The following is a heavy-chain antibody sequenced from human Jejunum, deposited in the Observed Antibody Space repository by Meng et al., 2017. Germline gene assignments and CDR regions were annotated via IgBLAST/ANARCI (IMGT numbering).Heavy chain of an antibody. CDR1: GGSVSPAGYQ. D-gene: IGHD1-26*01. V-gene: IGHV4-61*08. Sequence: QVQLQESGPGLVRPSETLSLICTVSGGSVSPAGYQWGWIRQPPGKGLEWIGYASTNYNPSLKSRVTISLDTSRNQFSLSLSSVTAADTAVYYCARDHMGSLDYWGQGILVTVSS. CDR3: ARDHMGSLDY. CDR2: AST. J-gene: IGHJ4*02.